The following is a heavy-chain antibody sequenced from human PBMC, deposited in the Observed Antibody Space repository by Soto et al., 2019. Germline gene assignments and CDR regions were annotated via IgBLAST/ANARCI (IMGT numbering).Heavy chain of an antibody. J-gene: IGHJ5*02. V-gene: IGHV1-2*02. CDR3: ARLGLTTVYEKGNWFDP. Sequence: ASVKVSCKTSGYTFTDYYMHWVRHAPGQGLEWMGWINPNSGGPISAQKFQGRVTMTRDTSISTAYLELSSVTAADTAVYYCARLGLTTVYEKGNWFDPWGQGTLVTVSS. CDR2: INPNSGGP. CDR1: GYTFTDYY. D-gene: IGHD4-4*01.